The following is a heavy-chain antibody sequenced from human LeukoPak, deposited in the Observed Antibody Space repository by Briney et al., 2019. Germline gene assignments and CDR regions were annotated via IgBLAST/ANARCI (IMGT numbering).Heavy chain of an antibody. CDR1: GFTISSNF. D-gene: IGHD3-10*01. V-gene: IGHV3-66*01. J-gene: IGHJ4*02. CDR2: IYRGGST. CDR3: ARDESDWFGVDY. Sequence: GGSLRLSCAASGFTISSNFKTWVRQAPGKGLEWVSVIYRGGSTYYADSVKGRFTISTDNSKNTMYLQMNSLRAEDTAVYYCARDESDWFGVDYWGQGTLVTVSS.